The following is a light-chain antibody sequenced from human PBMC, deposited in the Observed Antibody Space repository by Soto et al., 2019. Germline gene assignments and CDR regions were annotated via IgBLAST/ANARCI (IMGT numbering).Light chain of an antibody. CDR2: ATS. J-gene: IGKJ5*01. V-gene: IGKV3-15*01. Sequence: VVFTHSPGTLSVSPGERATLSCRASQSVSVNLAWYQQKPGHAPRLLIYATSTRATGIPARFSGSGSGTEFTLTISSLQSEDFAVSYCQQYNNWPPITFGQGTRLEIK. CDR1: QSVSVN. CDR3: QQYNNWPPIT.